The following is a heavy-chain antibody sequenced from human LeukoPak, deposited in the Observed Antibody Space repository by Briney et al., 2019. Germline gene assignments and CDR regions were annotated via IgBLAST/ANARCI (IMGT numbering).Heavy chain of an antibody. Sequence: GRSLRLSCAASGFTFSSYAMHWVRQAPGKGLEWVAVISYDGSNKYYADSVKGRFTISRDSSKNTLYLQMNSLRAEDTAVYYCARDTYYGDYYFDYWGQGTLVTVSS. CDR1: GFTFSSYA. J-gene: IGHJ4*02. V-gene: IGHV3-30-3*01. D-gene: IGHD4-17*01. CDR3: ARDTYYGDYYFDY. CDR2: ISYDGSNK.